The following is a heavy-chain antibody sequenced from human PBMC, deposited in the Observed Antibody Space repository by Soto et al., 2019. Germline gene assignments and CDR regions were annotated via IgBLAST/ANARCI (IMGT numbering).Heavy chain of an antibody. V-gene: IGHV4-39*01. J-gene: IGHJ4*02. D-gene: IGHD3-3*01. Sequence: PSETLSRTCTVSGSSISSSSYHGLLIPHPPVQGLEWIGGIFYSGSTYYNPSLKSRVTISVDTSKNQFSLKLSSVTAADTAVYYCARHTAGLRFLEWLLHIDYWGQGTLVTVS. CDR3: ARHTAGLRFLEWLLHIDY. CDR2: IFYSGST. CDR1: GSSISSSSYH.